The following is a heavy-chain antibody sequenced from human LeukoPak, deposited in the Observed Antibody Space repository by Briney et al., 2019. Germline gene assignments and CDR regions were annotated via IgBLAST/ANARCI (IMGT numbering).Heavy chain of an antibody. CDR1: GYTFTSYY. J-gene: IGHJ6*03. CDR2: INPSGGST. D-gene: IGHD3-10*01. Sequence: ASVKVSCKASGYTFTSYYMHWVRQAPGQGLEWMGIINPSGGSTSYAQKFQGRVTMTRDMSTSTVYMELSSLRSEDTAVYYCARDINVGLGSYSTYYYYYMDVWGKGTTVTVSS. CDR3: ARDINVGLGSYSTYYYYYMDV. V-gene: IGHV1-46*01.